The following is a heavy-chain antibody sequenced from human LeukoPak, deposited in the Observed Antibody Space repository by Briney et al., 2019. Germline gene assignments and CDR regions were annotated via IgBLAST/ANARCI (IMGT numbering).Heavy chain of an antibody. CDR3: AFGSGSGRGFDY. J-gene: IGHJ4*02. D-gene: IGHD3-10*01. Sequence: QPGGSXRLXCAASGFDFHDYMMHWVRQPPGKGLEWVSDISWNGDTIIYADSVKGRFIISRDNARRSLYLQMNSLRAEDTAVYYCAFGSGSGRGFDYWGQGTLVTVSS. CDR1: GFDFHDYM. CDR2: ISWNGDTI. V-gene: IGHV3-9*01.